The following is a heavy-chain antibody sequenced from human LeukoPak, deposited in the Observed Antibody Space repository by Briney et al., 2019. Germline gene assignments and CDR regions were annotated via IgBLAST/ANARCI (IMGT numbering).Heavy chain of an antibody. CDR1: GFTFSDYY. J-gene: IGHJ3*02. V-gene: IGHV3-11*01. CDR2: ISSSGSTI. Sequence: GGSLRLSCAASGFTFSDYYMSWIRQAPGKGLEWVSYISSSGSTIYYADSVKGRFTISRDNAKNSLYLQMNSLRAEDTAVYYCARTDSSSWPNDAFDIWGQGTVVTVSS. D-gene: IGHD6-13*01. CDR3: ARTDSSSWPNDAFDI.